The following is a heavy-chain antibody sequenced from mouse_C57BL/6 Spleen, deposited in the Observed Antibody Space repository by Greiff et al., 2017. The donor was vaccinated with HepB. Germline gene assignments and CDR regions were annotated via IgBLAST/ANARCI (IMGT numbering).Heavy chain of an antibody. CDR1: GFTFSDYY. CDR3: ARERVTEPYYFDY. J-gene: IGHJ2*01. CDR2: INYDGSST. Sequence: EVKVEESEGGLVQPGSSMKLSCTASGFTFSDYYMAWVRQVPEKGLEWVASINYDGSSTYYLYSLKSRFIISRDNAKNILYLQMSSLKSENTATYDCARERVTEPYYFDYWGQGTTLTVSS. D-gene: IGHD2-2*01. V-gene: IGHV5-16*01.